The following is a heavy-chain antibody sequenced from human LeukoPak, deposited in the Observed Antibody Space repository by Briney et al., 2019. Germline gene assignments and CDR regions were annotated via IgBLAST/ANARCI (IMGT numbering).Heavy chain of an antibody. J-gene: IGHJ4*02. CDR3: VRERDRGIEVADDFDY. V-gene: IGHV3-23*01. D-gene: IGHD6-19*01. CDR1: GFTFSMYS. Sequence: PGGSLRLSCAASGFTFSMYSMAWVCQAPGKGLEWVSVINDRGGYIQDSDSVKGRFTISRDNSQNTLFLQMNSLRAEDTAVYYCVRERDRGIEVADDFDYWGQGTLVTVSS. CDR2: INDRGGYI.